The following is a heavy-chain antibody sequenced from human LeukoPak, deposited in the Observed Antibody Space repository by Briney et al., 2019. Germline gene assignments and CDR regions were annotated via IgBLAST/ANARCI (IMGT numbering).Heavy chain of an antibody. D-gene: IGHD3-16*01. J-gene: IGHJ6*02. CDR3: ARGGGLDV. V-gene: IGHV3-7*03. Sequence: GGSLRLSCAASGFTFSSYWMNWARLAPGKGLEWVASINHNGNVNYYVDSVKGRFTISRDNAKNSLYLQMSNLRAEDTAVYFCARGGGLDVWGQGATVTVSS. CDR2: INHNGNVN. CDR1: GFTFSSYW.